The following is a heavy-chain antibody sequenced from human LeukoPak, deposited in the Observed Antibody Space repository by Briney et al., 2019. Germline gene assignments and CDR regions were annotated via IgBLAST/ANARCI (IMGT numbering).Heavy chain of an antibody. Sequence: GASVKVSCKASVYTFTGYYMHWVRQAPGQGLEWMGWINPNSGGTNYAQKFQGRVTMTRDTSISTAYMELSRLRSDDTAVYYCARDPPEWQQLLRGGNYWGQGTLVTVSS. J-gene: IGHJ4*02. CDR1: VYTFTGYY. CDR3: ARDPPEWQQLLRGGNY. V-gene: IGHV1-2*02. D-gene: IGHD6-13*01. CDR2: INPNSGGT.